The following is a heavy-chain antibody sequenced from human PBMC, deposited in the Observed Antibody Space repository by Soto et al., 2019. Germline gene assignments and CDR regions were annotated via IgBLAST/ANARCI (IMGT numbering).Heavy chain of an antibody. CDR3: AMLVPRIGTGGAENFDR. CDR1: GFTFSLYS. Sequence: EVQLLESGGGLVQPGGSLRLSCAASGFTFSLYSLSWVRQAPGQGVEWVSAVNGYNPHYADSVKGRFTISRYNDSSTIYLQMRILRVEDTAIYYCAMLVPRIGTGGAENFDRSGQGPVVPVS. J-gene: IGHJ4*02. V-gene: IGHV3-23*01. D-gene: IGHD2-8*02. CDR2: VNGYNP.